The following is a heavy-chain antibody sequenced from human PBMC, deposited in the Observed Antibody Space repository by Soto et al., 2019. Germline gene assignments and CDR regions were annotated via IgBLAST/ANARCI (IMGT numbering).Heavy chain of an antibody. J-gene: IGHJ6*02. CDR1: GYTFTSYG. CDR2: ISAYSGNT. CDR3: ARLTYYDILTGSLNLCLDV. D-gene: IGHD3-9*01. V-gene: IGHV1-18*01. Sequence: QVQLVQSGAEVKKPGASVKVSCKASGYTFTSYGLGWVRQAPGQGLEWMGWISAYSGNTNYAQNVQGRVSMTTDTSTSTAYMELRSLRSDDTAVYYCARLTYYDILTGSLNLCLDVWGQGTTVTVSS.